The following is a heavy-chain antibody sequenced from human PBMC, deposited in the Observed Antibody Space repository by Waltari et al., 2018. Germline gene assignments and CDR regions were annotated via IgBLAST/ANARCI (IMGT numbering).Heavy chain of an antibody. J-gene: IGHJ4*02. CDR1: GFPFSSYA. D-gene: IGHD3-16*01. CDR2: ISGSGGST. V-gene: IGHV3-23*01. CDR3: AKGPRVLRFEPGFDY. Sequence: EVQLLESGGGLVQPGGSLRLSCAASGFPFSSYAMSWVRQAPGKGLEWVSAISGSGGSTYYADSVKGRFTISRDNSKNTLYLQMNSLRAEDTAVYYCAKGPRVLRFEPGFDYWGQGTLVTVSS.